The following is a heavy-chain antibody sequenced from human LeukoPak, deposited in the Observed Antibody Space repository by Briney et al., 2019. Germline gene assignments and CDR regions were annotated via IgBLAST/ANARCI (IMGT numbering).Heavy chain of an antibody. CDR3: AKGVRFLDYFDY. V-gene: IGHV3-33*06. CDR2: IWYNGSNK. J-gene: IGHJ4*02. D-gene: IGHD3-3*01. Sequence: QPGGSLRLSCAASGFTFSSYGMHWVRQAPGKGLEWVAVIWYNGSNKYYADSVKGRFTISRDNSKNTLYLQMNSLRAEDTAVYYCAKGVRFLDYFDYWGQGTLVTVSS. CDR1: GFTFSSYG.